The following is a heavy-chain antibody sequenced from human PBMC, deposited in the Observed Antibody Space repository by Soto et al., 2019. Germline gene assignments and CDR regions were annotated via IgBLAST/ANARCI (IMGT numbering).Heavy chain of an antibody. CDR3: AKDLHRPGMNDYYGLDV. V-gene: IGHV3-23*01. D-gene: IGHD6-13*01. CDR2: ISSSGDGT. J-gene: IGHJ6*02. CDR1: GFTFNSYA. Sequence: GGSLRLSCAASGFTFNSYAMTWVRQAPGKWLEWVSIISSSGDGTYYVDSVKGRFTISRDNSKNTLYLQMNSLRPEDTAVYYCAKDLHRPGMNDYYGLDVWGQGXTVTV.